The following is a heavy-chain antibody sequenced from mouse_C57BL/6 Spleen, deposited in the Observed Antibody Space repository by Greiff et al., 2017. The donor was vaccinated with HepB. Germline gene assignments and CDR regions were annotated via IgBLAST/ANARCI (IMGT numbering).Heavy chain of an antibody. V-gene: IGHV1-50*01. CDR3: ARSYYGNYYFDY. Sequence: QVQLQQPGAELVKPGASVKLSCKASGYTFTSYWMQWVKQRPGQGLEWIGEIDPSDSYTNYNQKFKGKATLTVDTSSSTAYMQLSSLTSEDSAVYYCARSYYGNYYFDYWGQGTTLTVSS. CDR1: GYTFTSYW. CDR2: IDPSDSYT. J-gene: IGHJ2*01. D-gene: IGHD2-1*01.